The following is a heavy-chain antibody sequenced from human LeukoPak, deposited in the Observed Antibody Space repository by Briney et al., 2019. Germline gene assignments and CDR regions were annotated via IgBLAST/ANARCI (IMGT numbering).Heavy chain of an antibody. D-gene: IGHD3-3*01. V-gene: IGHV3-30-3*01. Sequence: PGGSLRLSCAASGFTFSSYAMHWVRQAPGKGLEWVAVISYDGSNKYYADSVKGRFTISRDNSKNTLYLQMTGLRPEDTAVYYCAKDYRTGDLWSGNLGDWGQGTLVTVSS. CDR2: ISYDGSNK. CDR3: AKDYRTGDLWSGNLGD. J-gene: IGHJ4*02. CDR1: GFTFSSYA.